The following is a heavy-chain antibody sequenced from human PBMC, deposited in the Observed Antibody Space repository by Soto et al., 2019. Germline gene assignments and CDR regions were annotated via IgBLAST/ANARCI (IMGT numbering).Heavy chain of an antibody. CDR3: ARGVDTAMAPAWDV. CDR2: INPNSGGT. CDR1: GYTFTGYY. V-gene: IGHV1-2*04. Sequence: ASVKVSCKASGYTFTGYYMHWVRQAPGQGLEWMGWINPNSGGTNYAQKFQGWVTMTRDTSISTAYMELSRLRSDDTAVYYCARGVDTAMAPAWDVWGQGTTVTVSS. D-gene: IGHD5-18*01. J-gene: IGHJ6*02.